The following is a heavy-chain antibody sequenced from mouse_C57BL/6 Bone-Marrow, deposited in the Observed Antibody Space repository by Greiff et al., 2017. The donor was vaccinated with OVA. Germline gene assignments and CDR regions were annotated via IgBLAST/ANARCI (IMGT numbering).Heavy chain of an antibody. V-gene: IGHV1-82*01. CDR1: GYAFSSSW. CDR2: IYPGDGDT. Sequence: VQLQQSGPELVKPGASVKISCKASGYAFSSSWMNWVKQRPGKGLEWIGRIYPGDGDTNYNGKFKGKATLTADKSSSTAYMQLSSLTSEDSAVYCCATGSSYDYWGQGTTLTVSS. D-gene: IGHD1-1*01. CDR3: ATGSSYDY. J-gene: IGHJ2*01.